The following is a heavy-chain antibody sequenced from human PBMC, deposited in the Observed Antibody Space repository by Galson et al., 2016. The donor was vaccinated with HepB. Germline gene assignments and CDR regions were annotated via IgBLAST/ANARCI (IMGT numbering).Heavy chain of an antibody. CDR2: ISAGGGST. D-gene: IGHD5-18*01. Sequence: SLRLSCAASGFRFSSNGFTLSNFALHWVRQAPGKGLEWVSGISAGGGSTYYADSVTGRFTVSRDNSRNTLYLQMNSLRAEDTALYYCAKGGYIYGYMDYWGQGTLVTVSS. CDR1: GFRFSSNGFTLSNFA. J-gene: IGHJ4*02. V-gene: IGHV3-23*01. CDR3: AKGGYIYGYMDY.